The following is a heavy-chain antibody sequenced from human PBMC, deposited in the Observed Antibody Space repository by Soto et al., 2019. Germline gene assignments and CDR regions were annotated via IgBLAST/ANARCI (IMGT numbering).Heavy chain of an antibody. CDR2: IYYSGST. CDR3: ARAEFYGSGSYLRYYYYGMDV. Sequence: SETLSLTCTVSGGSISSGDCYWSWIRQPPGKGLEWIGYIYYSGSTYYNPSLKSRVTISVDTSKNQFSLKLSSVTAADTAVYYCARAEFYGSGSYLRYYYYGMDVWGQGTTVTVSS. CDR1: GGSISSGDCY. J-gene: IGHJ6*02. V-gene: IGHV4-30-4*01. D-gene: IGHD3-10*01.